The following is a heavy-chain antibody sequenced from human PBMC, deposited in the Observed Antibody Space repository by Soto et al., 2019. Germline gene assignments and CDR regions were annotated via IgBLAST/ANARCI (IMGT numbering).Heavy chain of an antibody. V-gene: IGHV3-15*07. CDR1: GFTFTTAW. CDR3: AKSGGVDYGDYRYYYYYMDV. CDR2: IKSKTDGGTP. Sequence: PGGSLRLSCAASGFTFTTAWINWVRQAPGKGLEWVGRIKSKTDGGTPDFAAPVRGRFAISRDNSKNTLYLQMNSLRAEDTAVYYCAKSGGVDYGDYRYYYYYMDVWGKGTTVTVS. D-gene: IGHD4-17*01. J-gene: IGHJ6*03.